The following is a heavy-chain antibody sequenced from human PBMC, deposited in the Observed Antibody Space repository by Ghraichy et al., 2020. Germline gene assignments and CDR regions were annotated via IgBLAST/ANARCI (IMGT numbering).Heavy chain of an antibody. CDR3: AKDKGMGQYSIFDS. CDR2: ISAGGANT. Sequence: GALRLSCAASGFIFSSDVMSWVRQAPGKGLEWVSFISAGGANTYYADSVKGRFTISRDNSKNTLYLQMNSLRAEDTAVSFCAKDKGMGQYSIFDSWGQGTLVSVSS. CDR1: GFIFSSDV. D-gene: IGHD3-16*01. V-gene: IGHV3-23*01. J-gene: IGHJ4*02.